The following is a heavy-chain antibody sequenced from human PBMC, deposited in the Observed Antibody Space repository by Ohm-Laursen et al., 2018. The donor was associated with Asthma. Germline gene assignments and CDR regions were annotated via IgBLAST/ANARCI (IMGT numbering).Heavy chain of an antibody. CDR3: ARGPSRYCSGGSCYGGDY. CDR1: GGSISSSSFY. D-gene: IGHD2-15*01. J-gene: IGHJ4*02. CDR2: IFYTGTT. Sequence: GTLSLTCTVSGGSISSSSFYWGWIRQPPGKGLEYIGSIFYTGTTYYNPSLKSRVTIAVDTSKNQFSLKLGSVTAADTAVYYCARGPSRYCSGGSCYGGDYWGQGALVTVSS. V-gene: IGHV4-39*01.